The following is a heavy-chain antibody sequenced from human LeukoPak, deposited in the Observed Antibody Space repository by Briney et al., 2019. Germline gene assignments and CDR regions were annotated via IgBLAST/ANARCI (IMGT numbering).Heavy chain of an antibody. CDR2: ISSSSSYI. Sequence: PGGSLRLSSAASGFTFSSYSMNWVRQAPGKGLEWVSSISSSSSYIYYADSVKGRFTISRDNAKNSLYLQMNSLRAEDTAVYYCARDKSWYSGSYDTWPFDYWGQGTLVTVSS. V-gene: IGHV3-21*01. D-gene: IGHD1-26*01. J-gene: IGHJ4*02. CDR3: ARDKSWYSGSYDTWPFDY. CDR1: GFTFSSYS.